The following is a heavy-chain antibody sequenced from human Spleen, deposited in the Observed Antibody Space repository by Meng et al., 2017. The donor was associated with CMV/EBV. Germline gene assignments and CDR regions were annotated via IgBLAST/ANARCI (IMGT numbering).Heavy chain of an antibody. CDR1: RVSCDVYA. D-gene: IGHD5-18*01. CDR3: VKDDNGYTGEGGS. CDR2: IRGGGTRT. V-gene: IGHV3-23*01. J-gene: IGHJ5*02. Sequence: ASRVSCDVYAVGWRRQAQGKGLGWVSAIRGGGTRTYYTDSVKGRLTISRASSKNTLYMQMNSLGVEDTAVYYCVKDDNGYTGEGGSWGQGTLVTVSS.